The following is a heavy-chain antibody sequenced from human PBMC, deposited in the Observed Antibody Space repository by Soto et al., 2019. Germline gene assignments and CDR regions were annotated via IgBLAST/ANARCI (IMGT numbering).Heavy chain of an antibody. J-gene: IGHJ4*02. CDR2: IYHSGST. CDR1: GASISSTSSGDW. D-gene: IGHD1-26*01. V-gene: IGHV4-4*02. Sequence: QVQLQESGPGLVKPSGTLSLTCTVSGASISSTSSGDWWSWVRQPPGKGLEWIGEIYHSGSTNYNPSLKSRVTMSVAKSKNQFSLRLSSVTAADTAVYYCAKMVGATLVDYWGQGTLVTVSS. CDR3: AKMVGATLVDY.